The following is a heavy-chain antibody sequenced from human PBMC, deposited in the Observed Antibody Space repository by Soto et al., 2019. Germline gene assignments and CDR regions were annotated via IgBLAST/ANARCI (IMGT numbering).Heavy chain of an antibody. J-gene: IGHJ4*02. D-gene: IGHD5-12*01. V-gene: IGHV5-51*01. CDR3: ARPARSRDGYNSWRGAFDY. CDR2: INPYDSDT. Sequence: GESLKISCKGFGYRFTSYWIGWVRQMPGKGLEWMGIINPYDSDTRYSPSFQGQVTISADKSISTAYLQWSSLKASDTAMYYCARPARSRDGYNSWRGAFDYWGQGTLVTVSS. CDR1: GYRFTSYW.